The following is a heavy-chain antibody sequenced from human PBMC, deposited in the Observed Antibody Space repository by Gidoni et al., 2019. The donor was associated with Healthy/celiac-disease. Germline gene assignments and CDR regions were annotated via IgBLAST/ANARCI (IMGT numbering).Heavy chain of an antibody. CDR3: ARSLATSYYGMDV. J-gene: IGHJ6*02. V-gene: IGHV1-69*02. CDR1: GGTFSSYT. D-gene: IGHD5-12*01. Sequence: QVQLVKTGTEMKKPGSSVKVSCKASGGTFSSYTISWVRQAPGQGLEWIGRIIPILGIANYAQKFQGRFTITADKSTSTAYMELSSLRSEDTAVYYCARSLATSYYGMDVWGQGTTVTVSS. CDR2: IIPILGIA.